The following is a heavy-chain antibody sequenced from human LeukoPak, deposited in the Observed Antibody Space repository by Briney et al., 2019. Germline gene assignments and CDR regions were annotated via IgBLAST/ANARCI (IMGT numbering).Heavy chain of an antibody. Sequence: GASVKVSCKASGGTFSSYAISWVRQAPGQGLEGMGGIIPIFGTANYAQKFQGRVTITADESTSTAYMELSSLRSEDTAVYYCARDPGPMDRLLWFGGAANDAFDIWGQGTMVTVSS. CDR1: GGTFSSYA. CDR2: IIPIFGTA. D-gene: IGHD3-10*01. V-gene: IGHV1-69*13. CDR3: ARDPGPMDRLLWFGGAANDAFDI. J-gene: IGHJ3*02.